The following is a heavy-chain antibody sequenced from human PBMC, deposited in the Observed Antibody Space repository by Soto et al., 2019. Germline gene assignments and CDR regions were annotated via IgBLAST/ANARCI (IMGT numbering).Heavy chain of an antibody. V-gene: IGHV3-72*01. CDR2: TRNRANSYTT. CDR1: GFSLSDYY. Sequence: EVQLVESGGGLVQPGGSLRLSCAASGFSLSDYYMDWVRQASGKGLEWVGRTRNRANSYTTEYAASVKGRFSITRDDSKKSLYLQMNSLITEDTAVYYCARGAGTWDAYDLWGQGAMVTVSS. CDR3: ARGAGTWDAYDL. J-gene: IGHJ3*01.